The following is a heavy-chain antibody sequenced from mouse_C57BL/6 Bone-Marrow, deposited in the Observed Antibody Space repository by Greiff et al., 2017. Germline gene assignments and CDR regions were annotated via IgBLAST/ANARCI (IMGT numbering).Heavy chain of an antibody. CDR2: IYPGSGST. J-gene: IGHJ1*03. CDR3: ARPYESNYWYFDV. V-gene: IGHV1-55*01. D-gene: IGHD2-5*01. Sequence: QVQLKQPGAELVKPGASVTMSCKASGYTFTSYWITWVKQRPGQGLEWIGDIYPGSGSTNYNEKFKGKATLTVDPSSSTAYMQLSSLTSEDSAVYYCARPYESNYWYFDVWGTGTTVTVSS. CDR1: GYTFTSYW.